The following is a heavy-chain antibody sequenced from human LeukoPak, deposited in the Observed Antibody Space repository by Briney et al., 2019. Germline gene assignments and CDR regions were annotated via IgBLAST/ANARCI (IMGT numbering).Heavy chain of an antibody. J-gene: IGHJ4*02. Sequence: SETLCLTCTVSGASISISNYYWGWIRQPPGQGLEWIGSVYYSGSTYYNPSLKSRVTISVDTSKNQFSLKLSSVTAADTAVYYCARLGSSRGELPPADYWGQGTLVTVSS. V-gene: IGHV4-39*01. CDR1: GASISISNYY. CDR2: VYYSGST. D-gene: IGHD1-26*01. CDR3: ARLGSSRGELPPADY.